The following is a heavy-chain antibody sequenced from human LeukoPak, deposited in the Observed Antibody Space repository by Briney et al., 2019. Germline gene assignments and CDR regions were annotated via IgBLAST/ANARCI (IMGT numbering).Heavy chain of an antibody. CDR1: GHSISTRY. J-gene: IGHJ4*02. CDR3: ARGPSGFYVFDY. Sequence: SETLSLTCTVSGHSISTRYWTWFRQPPPRGREWIGYIIYSGTTNFNPPLKRRVTISVDTPKNQSFLKLTSFTAAHPPVSYCARGPSGFYVFDYGGGGTVVTVSS. V-gene: IGHV4-59*11. CDR2: IIYSGTT. D-gene: IGHD3-22*01.